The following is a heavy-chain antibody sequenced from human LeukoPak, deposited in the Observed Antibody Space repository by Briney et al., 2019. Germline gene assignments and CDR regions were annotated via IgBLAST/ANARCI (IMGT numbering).Heavy chain of an antibody. D-gene: IGHD3-3*01. CDR1: GGTFISYT. CDR2: IIPILGIA. V-gene: IGHV1-69*02. J-gene: IGHJ4*02. CDR3: ARLGPGYYDFWSGYYY. Sequence: SVKVSCKASGGTFISYTISWVRQAPGQGLEWMGRIIPILGIANYAQKFQGRVTITADKSTSTAYMELSSLRSEDPAVYYCARLGPGYYDFWSGYYYWGQGTLVTVSS.